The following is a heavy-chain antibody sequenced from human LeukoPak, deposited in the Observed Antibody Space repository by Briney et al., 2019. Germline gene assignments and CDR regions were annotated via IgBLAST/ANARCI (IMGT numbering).Heavy chain of an antibody. J-gene: IGHJ4*02. CDR1: GFTFSSYA. CDR3: ARENSYGYFDY. Sequence: PGGSLRLSCAASGFTFSSYAMSWVRQAPGKGLEWVSVISGSGTNTYYADSVKGRFTISRDNSKTTLYLQMNSLRAEDTAVYYCARENSYGYFDYWGQGTLVTVSS. V-gene: IGHV3-23*01. D-gene: IGHD5-18*01. CDR2: ISGSGTNT.